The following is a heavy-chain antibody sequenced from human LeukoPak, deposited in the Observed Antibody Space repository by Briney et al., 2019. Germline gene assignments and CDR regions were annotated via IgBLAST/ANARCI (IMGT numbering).Heavy chain of an antibody. CDR3: AELGITMIGGV. V-gene: IGHV3-48*04. Sequence: GVLRLSCAASGFTFNNYAMNWVRQAPGKGLEWVSYMSSSGSTIYYADSVKGRFTISRDNAKNSLYLQMNSLRAEDTAVYYCAELGITMIGGVWGKGTTVTISS. CDR2: MSSSGSTI. CDR1: GFTFNNYA. D-gene: IGHD3-10*02. J-gene: IGHJ6*04.